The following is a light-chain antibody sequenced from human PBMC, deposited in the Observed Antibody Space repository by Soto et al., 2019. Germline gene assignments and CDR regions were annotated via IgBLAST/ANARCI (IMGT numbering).Light chain of an antibody. CDR3: QQYNSWPLT. J-gene: IGKJ4*01. CDR1: QSISSW. V-gene: IGKV1-5*01. Sequence: DIQMTQSPSTLSASVGDRVTITCRASQSISSWLAWYQQKPGKAPKLLIYDASSLESGVPSRFSGSGSGTEFTLTISSLQSEHFALYYCQQYNSWPLTFGGGTKVQIK. CDR2: DAS.